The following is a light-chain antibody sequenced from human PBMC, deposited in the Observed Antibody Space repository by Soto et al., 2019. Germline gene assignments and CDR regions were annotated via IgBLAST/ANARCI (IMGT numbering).Light chain of an antibody. CDR1: QSVASNN. V-gene: IGKV3-20*01. Sequence: EIVLTQSPGTLSLSPGERATLSCRASQSVASNNLAWYQQKPGQSPRLLIYGASSRARGIPDGFTGSGSGTDFILTISRLEPEDFAVYYCQQYGSSPRTFGQGTRVEIK. J-gene: IGKJ1*01. CDR2: GAS. CDR3: QQYGSSPRT.